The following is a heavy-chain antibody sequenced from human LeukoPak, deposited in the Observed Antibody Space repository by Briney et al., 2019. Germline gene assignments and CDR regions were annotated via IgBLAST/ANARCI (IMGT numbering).Heavy chain of an antibody. Sequence: GGSLRLSCAASGYSFSSYGMHWVRRAPGKGLEWVAFIRHNGNYKHYADSVKGRFIISRDNSKNTVDLQMNSLRPEDTAVYYCAKDRGLQSPHGYWGQGTLVTVSS. CDR1: GYSFSSYG. J-gene: IGHJ4*02. CDR3: AKDRGLQSPHGY. CDR2: IRHNGNYK. D-gene: IGHD3-10*01. V-gene: IGHV3-30*02.